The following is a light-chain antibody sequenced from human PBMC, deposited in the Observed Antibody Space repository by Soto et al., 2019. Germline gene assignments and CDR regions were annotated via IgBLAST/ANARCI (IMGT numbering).Light chain of an antibody. Sequence: DIQMTQSPSSLSASVGDRVTITCRASQGIRNYLVWFQQKPGKAPKSLIYAASTLHSGVPSRFSGTGSGTDFTLTISSLQPEDFATYYCQQYYSYPLTIGGGTKLDIK. CDR1: QGIRNY. J-gene: IGKJ4*01. V-gene: IGKV1-16*01. CDR3: QQYYSYPLT. CDR2: AAS.